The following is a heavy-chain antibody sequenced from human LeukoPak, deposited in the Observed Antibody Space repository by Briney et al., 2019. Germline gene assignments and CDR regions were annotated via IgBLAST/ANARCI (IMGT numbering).Heavy chain of an antibody. Sequence: GGSLRLSCATSGFSFSHYWMHWLRQVPGQGLVWVSRIKGDGSTTRNADSVKGRFTISRDNAKNTLYLQMNSLRVEDTAVYYRARGGVYSYGSFDYWGQGTLVTVSS. D-gene: IGHD5-18*01. CDR1: GFSFSHYW. CDR3: ARGGVYSYGSFDY. CDR2: IKGDGSTT. V-gene: IGHV3-74*01. J-gene: IGHJ4*02.